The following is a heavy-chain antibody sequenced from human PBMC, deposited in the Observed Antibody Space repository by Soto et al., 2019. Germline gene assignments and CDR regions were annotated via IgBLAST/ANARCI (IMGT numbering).Heavy chain of an antibody. V-gene: IGHV3-23*01. Sequence: PGGSLRLSCAASGFTFSIYAMSWVRQAPGKGLEWVSAISGSGDSTYYADSVKGRFTISRDNSKNTLYLQMNSLRAEDTAVYYCAKGQNAVWDYYYYGMDVWGQGTTVTVSS. J-gene: IGHJ6*02. CDR3: AKGQNAVWDYYYYGMDV. CDR2: ISGSGDST. D-gene: IGHD3-16*01. CDR1: GFTFSIYA.